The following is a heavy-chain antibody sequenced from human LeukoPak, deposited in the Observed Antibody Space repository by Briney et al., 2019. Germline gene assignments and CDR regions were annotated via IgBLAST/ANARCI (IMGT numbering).Heavy chain of an antibody. CDR3: ARSLVLNYGMDV. CDR2: IYYSGST. Sequence: PSETLSLTCTVSGGSISSYYWSWIRQPPGKGLEWIGYIYYSGSTNYNPSLKSRVTISVDTPKNQFSLKLSSVTAADTAVYYCARSLVLNYGMDVWGQGTTVTVSS. V-gene: IGHV4-59*08. J-gene: IGHJ6*02. CDR1: GGSISSYY. D-gene: IGHD3-9*01.